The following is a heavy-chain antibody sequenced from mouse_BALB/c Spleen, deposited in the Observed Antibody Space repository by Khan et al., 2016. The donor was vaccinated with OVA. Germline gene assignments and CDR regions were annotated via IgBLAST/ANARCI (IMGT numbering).Heavy chain of an antibody. CDR3: ARQPYYHYNIMGY. J-gene: IGHJ4*01. CDR2: IWSDGST. D-gene: IGHD2-10*01. CDR1: GFSLTNYG. Sequence: QVQLKQSGPGLVAPSQSLSITCTISGFSLTNYGVHWVRQPPGKGLEWLVVIWSDGSTTYNSALKSRLTISKDNSKSQVFLKMNSLQSEDTAVYFCARQPYYHYNIMGYWGQGTSVTVSS. V-gene: IGHV2-6-1*01.